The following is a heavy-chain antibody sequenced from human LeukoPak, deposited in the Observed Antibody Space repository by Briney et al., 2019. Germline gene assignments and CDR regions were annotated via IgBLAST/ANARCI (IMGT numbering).Heavy chain of an antibody. D-gene: IGHD6-6*01. CDR2: INHSGST. CDR1: GGSFSGYY. V-gene: IGHV4-34*01. CDR3: AXNPRRAARPFDY. Sequence: SETLSLTCAVYGGSFSGYYWSWIRQPPGKGLEWIGEINHSGSTNYNPSLKSRVTISVDTSKNQFSPKLSSVTAADTAVYYCAXNPRRAARPFDYWGQGTLVTVSS. J-gene: IGHJ4*02.